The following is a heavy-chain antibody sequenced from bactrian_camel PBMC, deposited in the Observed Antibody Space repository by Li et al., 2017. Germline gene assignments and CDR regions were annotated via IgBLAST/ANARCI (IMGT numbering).Heavy chain of an antibody. CDR3: AADVCPSRAGLGLRDASWYRY. V-gene: IGHV3S53*01. J-gene: IGHJ4*01. CDR1: GYSYSG. D-gene: IGHD6*01. CDR2: ITRNGHT. Sequence: HVQLVESGGGSALAGGSVRLSCAASGYSYSGMGWFRQVPGKEREVVASITRNGHTCTADSVKGRFTISEDNDKDMLFLQMNNLKPEDSATYYCAADVCPSRAGLGLRDASWYRYWGQGTQVTVS.